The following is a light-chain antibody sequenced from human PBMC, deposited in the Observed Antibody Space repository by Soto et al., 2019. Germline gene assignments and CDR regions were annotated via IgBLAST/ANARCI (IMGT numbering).Light chain of an antibody. Sequence: EIVLTQSPGTLSLSPGERATLSCRASQSVSSSYLAWYQQKPGQAPRLLIYGASSRATGIPDRFSGSGSGTDFTLTISSLEPEDFSVYYCQQRYNWPITFGQGTKVDIK. J-gene: IGKJ1*01. CDR2: GAS. CDR3: QQRYNWPIT. CDR1: QSVSSSY. V-gene: IGKV3D-20*02.